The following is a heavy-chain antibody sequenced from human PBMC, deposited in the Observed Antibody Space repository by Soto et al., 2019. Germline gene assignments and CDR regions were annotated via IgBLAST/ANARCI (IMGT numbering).Heavy chain of an antibody. Sequence: PGGSLRLSCAASGFTFSSYAMHWVRQAPGKGLEWVAVISYDGSNKYYGDSVKGRFTISRDNSKNTLYLQMNSLRAEDTAVYYCAREGSSMWELRSAAFDYWGQGTLVTVSS. CDR2: ISYDGSNK. CDR3: AREGSSMWELRSAAFDY. D-gene: IGHD1-26*01. V-gene: IGHV3-30-3*01. CDR1: GFTFSSYA. J-gene: IGHJ4*02.